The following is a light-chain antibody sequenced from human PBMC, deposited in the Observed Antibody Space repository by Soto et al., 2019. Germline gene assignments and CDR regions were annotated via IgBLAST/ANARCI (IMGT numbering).Light chain of an antibody. CDR1: QDLDKW. CDR2: KSS. Sequence: ILMSQSPSSLSASVGDRVTITCRASQDLDKWLAWYQQKPGRAPNLLIYKSSTLRQGVPSRFSGFGSGTEYILTITHLQPDDFATDYFQQYASYWTFDQETVVHMK. J-gene: IGKJ1*01. CDR3: QQYASYWT. V-gene: IGKV1-5*01.